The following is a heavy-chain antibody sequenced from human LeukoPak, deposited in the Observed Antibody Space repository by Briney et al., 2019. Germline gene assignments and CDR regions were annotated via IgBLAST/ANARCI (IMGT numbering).Heavy chain of an antibody. Sequence: PSETLSLTCTVSGGSISSYYWSWIRQPPGKGLEWIGYIYYSGSTNYNPSLKSRVTISVDTSKNQFSLKLSSVTAADTAVYYCAKPPRVVVPAAAAIWAFDIWGQGTMVTVSS. D-gene: IGHD2-2*01. CDR1: GGSISSYY. CDR3: AKPPRVVVPAAAAIWAFDI. J-gene: IGHJ3*02. CDR2: IYYSGST. V-gene: IGHV4-59*12.